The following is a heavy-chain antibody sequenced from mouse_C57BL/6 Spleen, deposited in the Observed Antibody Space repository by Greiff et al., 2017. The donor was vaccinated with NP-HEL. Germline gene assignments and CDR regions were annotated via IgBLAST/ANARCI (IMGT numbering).Heavy chain of an antibody. D-gene: IGHD1-1*01. V-gene: IGHV1-82*01. CDR3: ARTIYYYGSSYLYYAMDY. CDR1: GYAFSSSW. J-gene: IGHJ4*01. CDR2: IYPGDGDT. Sequence: VQLQQSGPELVKPGASVKISCKASGYAFSSSWMNWVKQRPGKGLEWIGRIYPGDGDTNYNGKFKGKATLTADKSSSTAYMQLSSLTSEDSAVYFCARTIYYYGSSYLYYAMDYWGQGTSVTVSS.